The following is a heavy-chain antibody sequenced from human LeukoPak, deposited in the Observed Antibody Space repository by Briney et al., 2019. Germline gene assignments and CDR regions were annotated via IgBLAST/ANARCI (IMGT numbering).Heavy chain of an antibody. D-gene: IGHD3-16*01. Sequence: KPLETLSLTCTVSGGSISSYYWSWIRQPPGKGLEWMGNVYYSGSTNYNSSLKSRVTISVDTSKNQISLKLRSVTAADTAVYYCARKGVSDLYYFDSWGQGTLVTVSS. CDR2: VYYSGST. J-gene: IGHJ4*02. CDR1: GGSISSYY. V-gene: IGHV4-59*08. CDR3: ARKGVSDLYYFDS.